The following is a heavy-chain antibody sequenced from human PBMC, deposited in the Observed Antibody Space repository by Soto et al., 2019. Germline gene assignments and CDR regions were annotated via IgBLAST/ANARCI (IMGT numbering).Heavy chain of an antibody. CDR3: VREYYYGMDV. V-gene: IGHV3-11*05. CDR2: ITSSSDYT. J-gene: IGHJ6*02. CDR1: GFTFSAYY. Sequence: QEQLVESGGGVVRPGGSLRLSCAASGFTFSAYYMTWMRQAPGKGLEWVSYITSSSDYTNYAGSVKGRFTISRDNAKNSLYLQMNSLRVEDTAIYYCVREYYYGMDVWGQGTTVTVPS.